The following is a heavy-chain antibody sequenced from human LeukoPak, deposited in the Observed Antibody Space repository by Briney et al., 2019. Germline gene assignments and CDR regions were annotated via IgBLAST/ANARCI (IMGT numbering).Heavy chain of an antibody. J-gene: IGHJ4*02. CDR1: GFTFDDYA. V-gene: IGHV3-33*08. D-gene: IGHD6-19*01. Sequence: GGSLRLSCAASGFTFDDYAMHWVRQAPGKGLEWVALIWYDGTNEHYADSVKGRFTISRDNSKNTLWLQMNSLGADDTAVYYCAREWIGNGWSAFDYWGQGTLLTVSS. CDR3: AREWIGNGWSAFDY. CDR2: IWYDGTNE.